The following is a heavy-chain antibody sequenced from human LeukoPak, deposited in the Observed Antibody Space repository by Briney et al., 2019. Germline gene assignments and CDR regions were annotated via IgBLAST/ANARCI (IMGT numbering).Heavy chain of an antibody. CDR2: ISSSSTYI. Sequence: GGSLRLSCAASGFTFRSYGMHWVRQAPGKGLEWVSSISSSSTYIYYADSVKGRFTISRDNAKNSLYLQMNSLRAEDTAVYYCARDGGSYGPRWGQGTLVTVSS. V-gene: IGHV3-21*01. CDR3: ARDGGSYGPR. D-gene: IGHD5-18*01. J-gene: IGHJ4*02. CDR1: GFTFRSYG.